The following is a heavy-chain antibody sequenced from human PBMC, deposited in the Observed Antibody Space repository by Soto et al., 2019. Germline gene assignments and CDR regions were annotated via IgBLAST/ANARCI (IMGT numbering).Heavy chain of an antibody. D-gene: IGHD3-10*01. J-gene: IGHJ6*02. Sequence: SXTLSLTCTVSGGSMSSYYWSWIRQPPGKGLEWIGYIYYSGSTNYNPSLKSRVTISVDTSKNQFSLKLSSVTAADTAVYYCARGGRYYGSYGMDVWGQGTTVTVSS. CDR1: GGSMSSYY. CDR2: IYYSGST. CDR3: ARGGRYYGSYGMDV. V-gene: IGHV4-59*01.